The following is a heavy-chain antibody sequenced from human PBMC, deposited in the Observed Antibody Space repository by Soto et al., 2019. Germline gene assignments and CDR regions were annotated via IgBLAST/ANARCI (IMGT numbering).Heavy chain of an antibody. V-gene: IGHV3-33*01. J-gene: IGHJ4*02. CDR2: IWYDGSNK. CDR1: GFTFSSYG. Sequence: GGSLRLSCAASGFTFSSYGMHWVRQAPGKGLEWVAVIWYDGSNKYYADSVKGRFTISRDNSKNTLYLQMNSLRAEDTAVYYCAREIYSSSPGYWGQGTLVTVSS. D-gene: IGHD6-6*01. CDR3: AREIYSSSPGY.